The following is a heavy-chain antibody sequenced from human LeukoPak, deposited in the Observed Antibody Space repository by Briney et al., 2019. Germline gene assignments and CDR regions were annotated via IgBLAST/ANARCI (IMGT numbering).Heavy chain of an antibody. CDR2: IYTSGST. J-gene: IGHJ3*02. V-gene: IGHV4-61*02. CDR3: ARVGWSDAFDI. CDR1: GGSVNSGRYY. Sequence: SQTLSLTCTVSGGSVNSGRYYWSWIRQPAGKGLEWIGRIYTSGSTNYNPSLESRVTMSVDTSKNQFSLKLSSVTAADTAVYYCARVGWSDAFDIWGQGTMVTVSS.